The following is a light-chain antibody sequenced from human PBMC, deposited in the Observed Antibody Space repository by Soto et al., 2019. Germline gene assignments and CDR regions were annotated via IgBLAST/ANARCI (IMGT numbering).Light chain of an antibody. V-gene: IGKV1-5*03. CDR2: KTS. Sequence: DIQMTQSPSPLGASVGDTVTISCRASQSVSPWLAWYQQKPGKAPKLLIYKTSRLQSGVPSRFSGSGSGTDFTLKISSLQPDDFAIYYCQQYNSSGLTFGGGTTVDIK. CDR3: QQYNSSGLT. J-gene: IGKJ4*01. CDR1: QSVSPW.